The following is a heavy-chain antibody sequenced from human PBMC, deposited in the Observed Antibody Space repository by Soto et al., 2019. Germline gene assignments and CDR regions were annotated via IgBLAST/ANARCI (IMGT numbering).Heavy chain of an antibody. D-gene: IGHD3-10*01. CDR2: INHSGST. Sequence: SETLSLTCAVYGGSFSGYYWSWIRQPPGKGLEWIGEINHSGSTNYNPSLKSRVTISVDTSKNQFSLKLSSVTAADTAVYYCARRRYYGSGSYPLDYWGQGTLVTVSS. J-gene: IGHJ4*02. V-gene: IGHV4-34*01. CDR3: ARRRYYGSGSYPLDY. CDR1: GGSFSGYY.